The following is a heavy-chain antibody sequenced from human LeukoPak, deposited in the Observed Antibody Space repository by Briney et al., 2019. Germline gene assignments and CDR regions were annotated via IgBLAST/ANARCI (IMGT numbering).Heavy chain of an antibody. CDR2: ISGSGNKT. D-gene: IGHD3-10*01. CDR3: AKLKRVGIAPFDD. V-gene: IGHV3-23*01. J-gene: IGHJ4*02. CDR1: GFTFSHFA. Sequence: GGSLRLPCATSGFTFSHFAMSWVRQAPGKGLHWVSTISGSGNKTYDADSVKGRFTISRDNSKSTLYLQMTGPRAEDTAVYYCAKLKRVGIAPFDDWGQGTLVTVSS.